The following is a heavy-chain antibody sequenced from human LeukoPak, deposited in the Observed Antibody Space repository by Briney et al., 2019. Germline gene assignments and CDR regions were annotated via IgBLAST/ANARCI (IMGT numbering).Heavy chain of an antibody. CDR1: GGSFSGYY. CDR2: IYHSGST. V-gene: IGHV4-34*01. Sequence: PSETLSLTCAVYGGSFSGYYWSWIRQPPGKGLEWIGSIYHSGSTYYNPSLKSRVTISVDTSKNQFSLKLSSVTAADTAVYYCARDLAVTFFDYWGQGTLVTVSS. D-gene: IGHD4-17*01. J-gene: IGHJ4*02. CDR3: ARDLAVTFFDY.